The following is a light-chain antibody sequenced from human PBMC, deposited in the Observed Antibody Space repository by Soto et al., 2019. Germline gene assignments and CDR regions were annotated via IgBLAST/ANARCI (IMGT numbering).Light chain of an antibody. J-gene: IGKJ2*01. CDR3: QHRSNWPPYT. CDR1: QSVSSY. CDR2: DAS. V-gene: IGKV3-11*01. Sequence: EIVLTQSPALSLSPGERATLSCRASQSVSSYLAWYQQKPGQAPRLLIYDASNRATSIPARFSGSGSGTDFTLTIGSLEPEDFAVYYCQHRSNWPPYTFGQGTKLAIK.